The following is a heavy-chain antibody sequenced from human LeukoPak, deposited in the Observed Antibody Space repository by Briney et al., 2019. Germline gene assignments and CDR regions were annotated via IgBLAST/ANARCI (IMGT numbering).Heavy chain of an antibody. CDR2: IKQDGSEK. D-gene: IGHD6-25*01. CDR1: GFTFSSYW. J-gene: IGHJ4*02. V-gene: IGHV3-7*01. CDR3: ASPGATRGDYYFDY. Sequence: GGSLRLSCAASGFTFSSYWMSWVRQAPGKGLEWVANIKQDGSEKYYVDSVKGRFTISRDNAKNSLYLQMNSLRAEDTAVYYCASPGATRGDYYFDYWGQGTLVTVSS.